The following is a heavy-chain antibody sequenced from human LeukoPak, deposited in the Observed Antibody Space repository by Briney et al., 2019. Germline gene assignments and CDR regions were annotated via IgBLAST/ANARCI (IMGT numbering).Heavy chain of an antibody. CDR3: AKFYGPHSSSDLFDY. D-gene: IGHD6-6*01. CDR1: GFTFSSYG. Sequence: GGSLRLSCAASGFTFSSYGMHWVRQAPGKGLEWVAFIRYDGSNKYYADSVEGRFTISRDNSKDTLFLQMNSLRLEDTAVYYCAKFYGPHSSSDLFDYWGQGTLVTVSS. J-gene: IGHJ4*02. V-gene: IGHV3-30*02. CDR2: IRYDGSNK.